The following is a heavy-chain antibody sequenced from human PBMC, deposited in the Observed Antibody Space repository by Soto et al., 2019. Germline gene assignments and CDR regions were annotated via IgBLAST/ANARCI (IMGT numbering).Heavy chain of an antibody. Sequence: TSVKVSCKASGYTFTSYGISWVRQAPGQGVEWMGWISAYNGNTNYAQKLQGRVTMTTDTSTITAYMELRSLRSDDTAVYYCARYDILTENYYYGMDVWGQGTTVTVSS. J-gene: IGHJ6*02. V-gene: IGHV1-18*04. CDR1: GYTFTSYG. CDR2: ISAYNGNT. CDR3: ARYDILTENYYYGMDV. D-gene: IGHD3-9*01.